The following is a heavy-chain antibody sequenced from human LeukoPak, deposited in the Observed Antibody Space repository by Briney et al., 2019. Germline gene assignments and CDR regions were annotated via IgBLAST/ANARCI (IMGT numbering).Heavy chain of an antibody. V-gene: IGHV1-2*02. D-gene: IGHD3-3*01. Sequence: ASVKVSCKASGYTFTDRYVHWVRQAPGQGLEWMGWVNPKTGVTTSAQKFQDRVTMTRDTSTSTVYLELGSLTSDDTAVYYCARELDFGMVTLDYWGQGTLVTVSS. CDR1: GYTFTDRY. CDR3: ARELDFGMVTLDY. CDR2: VNPKTGVT. J-gene: IGHJ4*02.